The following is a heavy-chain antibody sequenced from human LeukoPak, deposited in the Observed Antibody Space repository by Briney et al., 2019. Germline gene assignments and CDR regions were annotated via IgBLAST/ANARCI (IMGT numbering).Heavy chain of an antibody. J-gene: IGHJ5*02. CDR2: IIPIFGTA. CDR1: GYTFTSYG. D-gene: IGHD6-6*01. CDR3: ARGPSIAARGRFDP. Sequence: ASVKVSCKASGYTFTSYGISWVRQAPGQGLEWMGGIIPIFGTANYAQKFQGRVTITTDESTSTAYMELSSLRSEDTAVYYCARGPSIAARGRFDPWGQGTLVTVSS. V-gene: IGHV1-69*05.